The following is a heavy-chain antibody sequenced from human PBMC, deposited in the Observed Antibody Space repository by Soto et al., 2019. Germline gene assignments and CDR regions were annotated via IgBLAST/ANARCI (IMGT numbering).Heavy chain of an antibody. CDR1: CGSISSYD. J-gene: IGHJ6*03. V-gene: IGHV4-59*01. Sequence: PSETLSLTCTVSCGSISSYDWSWIRQPPGKGLEWIGYIYYSGSTNYNPSLKSRVTISVDTSKNQFSLKLSSVTAADTAVYYCARTQGVVPAAGPNDPYYYYYYYMDVWGKGTTVTVSS. CDR2: IYYSGST. CDR3: ARTQGVVPAAGPNDPYYYYYYYMDV. D-gene: IGHD2-2*01.